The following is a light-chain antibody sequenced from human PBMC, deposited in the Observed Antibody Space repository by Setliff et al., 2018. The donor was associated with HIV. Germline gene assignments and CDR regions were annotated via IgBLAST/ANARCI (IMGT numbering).Light chain of an antibody. CDR3: ATWDDSLNARV. Sequence: QSVLTQTPSASGTPGQGVTISCSGGSSNIGANTVNWYQQLPGTAPKLLMYSDNQRPSGVPDRFSGSKSGTSASLAIGGLQSEDEADYYCATWDDSLNARVFGTGTKVTVL. CDR1: SSNIGANT. J-gene: IGLJ1*01. V-gene: IGLV1-44*01. CDR2: SDN.